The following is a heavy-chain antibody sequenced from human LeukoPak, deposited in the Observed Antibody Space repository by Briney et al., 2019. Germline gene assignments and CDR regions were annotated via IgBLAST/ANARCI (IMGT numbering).Heavy chain of an antibody. D-gene: IGHD5-12*01. CDR2: INWNGGST. J-gene: IGHJ4*02. V-gene: IGHV3-20*04. CDR3: ARAVLSGYDSPHDY. Sequence: GGSLRLSCAASGFTFDDYGMSWVRQAPGKGLEWVSGINWNGGSTGYADSVKGRFTISRDNAKNSLYLQMDSLRAEDTAVYYCARAVLSGYDSPHDYWGQGTLVTVSS. CDR1: GFTFDDYG.